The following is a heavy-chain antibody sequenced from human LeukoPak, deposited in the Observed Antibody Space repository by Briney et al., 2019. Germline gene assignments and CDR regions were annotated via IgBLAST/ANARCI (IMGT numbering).Heavy chain of an antibody. CDR2: ISSRCSTI. CDR3: ARDQGGGDWKLLNF. Sequence: GGSLTLSCAASGFTFSDYYRSWIRQAPGKGLEWVSYISSRCSTIYYADLRKVRFTISRDNAKNSLYLQMNRLRAEDTAVYYCARDQGGGDWKLLNFWGQGTLVTVSS. CDR1: GFTFSDYY. V-gene: IGHV3-11*01. D-gene: IGHD1-1*01. J-gene: IGHJ4*02.